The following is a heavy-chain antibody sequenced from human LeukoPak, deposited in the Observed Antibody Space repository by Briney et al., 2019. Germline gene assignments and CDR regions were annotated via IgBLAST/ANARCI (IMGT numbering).Heavy chain of an antibody. CDR3: ASQYFGELSSARGDY. CDR2: CDPEDGET. CDR1: GYTLTELS. Sequence: ASVKVSCKVSGYTLTELSMHWVRQAPGEGLEWMGGCDPEDGETIYAQKFQGRVTMTEDTSTDTAYMELSSLRSEDTAVYYCASQYFGELSSARGDYWGQGTLVTVSS. V-gene: IGHV1-24*01. J-gene: IGHJ4*02. D-gene: IGHD3-16*02.